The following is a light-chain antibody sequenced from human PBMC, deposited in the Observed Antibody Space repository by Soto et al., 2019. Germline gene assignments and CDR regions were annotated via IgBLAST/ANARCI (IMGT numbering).Light chain of an antibody. CDR1: QSIITNY. CDR3: QKYGNFWT. CDR2: GAS. V-gene: IGKV3-20*01. J-gene: IGKJ1*01. Sequence: EIVMTQSPGTLSVSPGERVTLSCRASQSIITNYLAWYQQHPGQAPRLLIYGASSRATGIPDRFSGSGSGTDFSLTIRRLEPDDFAVYYCQKYGNFWTFGQGTKVDIK.